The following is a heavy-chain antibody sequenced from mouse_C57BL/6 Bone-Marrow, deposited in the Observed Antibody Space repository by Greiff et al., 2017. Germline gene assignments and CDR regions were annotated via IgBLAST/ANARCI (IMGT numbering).Heavy chain of an antibody. CDR1: GFNIKDYY. J-gene: IGHJ2*01. Sequence: VQLKESGAELVKPGASVKLSCTASGFNIKDYYMHWVKQRTEQGLEWIGRIDPEDGETKYAPKFQGKATITADTSSNTAYLQLSSLTSEDTAVYYCATQLPYYYGNYWGQGTTLTVSS. D-gene: IGHD1-1*01. CDR3: ATQLPYYYGNY. CDR2: IDPEDGET. V-gene: IGHV14-2*01.